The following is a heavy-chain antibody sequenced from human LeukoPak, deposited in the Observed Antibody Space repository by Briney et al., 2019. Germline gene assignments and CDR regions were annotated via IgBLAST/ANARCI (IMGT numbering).Heavy chain of an antibody. CDR2: INPNSGGT. CDR1: GYTFTGYY. D-gene: IGHD2-15*01. Sequence: ASVKVSCKASGYTFTGYYMHWVRQAPGQGLEWMGWINPNSGGTNSAQKFQGRVTMTRDTSISTAYMELSRLRSDDTAVYYCARLGYCSGGSCYFGGYWGQGTLVTVSS. V-gene: IGHV1-2*02. J-gene: IGHJ4*02. CDR3: ARLGYCSGGSCYFGGY.